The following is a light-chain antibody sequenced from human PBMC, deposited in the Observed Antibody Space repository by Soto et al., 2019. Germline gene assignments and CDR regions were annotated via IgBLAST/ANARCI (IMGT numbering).Light chain of an antibody. V-gene: IGKV3-20*01. CDR2: GAS. CDR3: QQYGSSGT. Sequence: TQSPSSLSASVGDRVTITCRASQSISSYLTWYQQQPGQAPRLLIYGASNRATGIPDRISGSGSGTDFTLTISRLEPEDFAVYYCQQYGSSGTFGQGTKVDIK. J-gene: IGKJ1*01. CDR1: QSISSY.